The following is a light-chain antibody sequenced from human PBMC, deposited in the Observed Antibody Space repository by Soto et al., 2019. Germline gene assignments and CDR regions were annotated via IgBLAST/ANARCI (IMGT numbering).Light chain of an antibody. Sequence: QSVLTQPPSVSGAPGQRVTISCTGSSSNIGAGYDVHWYQQLPGTAPKLLIYGNSNRPSGVPDRFSGSKSGTSASLAITGLQAEDEADYYCQSYDSSLSGYVVFGGGTKLTAL. CDR1: SSNIGAGYD. V-gene: IGLV1-40*01. J-gene: IGLJ2*01. CDR3: QSYDSSLSGYVV. CDR2: GNS.